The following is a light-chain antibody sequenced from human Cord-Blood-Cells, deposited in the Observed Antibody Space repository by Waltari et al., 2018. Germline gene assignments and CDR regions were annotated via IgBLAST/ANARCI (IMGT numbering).Light chain of an antibody. J-gene: IGKJ1*01. Sequence: EIVLTQSPGTLSLSPGERATLSCRASQSVSSSYVAWYQQKPGQAPRLLIYGASSRATGIPERVSGSGSGTDFTLTISRLEPEDFAVYYCQQYGSSPWTFGQGTKVEIK. CDR2: GAS. V-gene: IGKV3-20*01. CDR3: QQYGSSPWT. CDR1: QSVSSSY.